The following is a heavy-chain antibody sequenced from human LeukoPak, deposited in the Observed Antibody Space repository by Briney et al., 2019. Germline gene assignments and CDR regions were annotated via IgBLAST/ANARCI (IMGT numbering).Heavy chain of an antibody. D-gene: IGHD2-2*01. CDR2: INHSGST. J-gene: IGHJ4*02. V-gene: IGHV4-34*01. CDR1: GGSFSGYY. CDR3: AIMPLDS. Sequence: SETLSLTCAVYGGSFSGYYWSWIRQPPGKGLEWIGEINHSGSTNYNPSLKSRVTISVDTSKNQFSLKLSSVTAADTAVYYCAIMPLDSWGQGTLVIVSS.